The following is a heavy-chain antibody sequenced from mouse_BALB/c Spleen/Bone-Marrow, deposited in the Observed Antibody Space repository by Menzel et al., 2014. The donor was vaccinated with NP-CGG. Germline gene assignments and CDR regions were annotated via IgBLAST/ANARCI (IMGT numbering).Heavy chain of an antibody. CDR2: IYPESGDA. D-gene: IGHD1-1*01. CDR3: AKGSFDY. V-gene: IGHV1-77*01. Sequence: VKLMESGAELARPGASVKLSCKAFDYTFTDYYINWVKQRTGQGLEWIGEIYPESGDAFYNESFKGKATLTADTSSSTAYMQLSSLTSDDSAVYFCAKGSFDYWGQGTTLTVSS. J-gene: IGHJ2*01. CDR1: DYTFTDYY.